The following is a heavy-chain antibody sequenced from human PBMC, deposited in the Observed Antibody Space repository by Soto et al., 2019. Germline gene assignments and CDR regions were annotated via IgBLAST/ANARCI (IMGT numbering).Heavy chain of an antibody. CDR2: ISYDGSNK. V-gene: IGHV3-30*18. Sequence: QVQLVESGGGVVQPGRSLRLSCAASGFTFSSYGMHWVRQAPGKGLEWVAVISYDGSNKYYVDSVKGRFTISRDNSKNTLYLQMNSLRAEDTAVYYCAKDPKWKLLPGNYFDYWGQGTLVTVSS. D-gene: IGHD1-26*01. CDR3: AKDPKWKLLPGNYFDY. CDR1: GFTFSSYG. J-gene: IGHJ4*02.